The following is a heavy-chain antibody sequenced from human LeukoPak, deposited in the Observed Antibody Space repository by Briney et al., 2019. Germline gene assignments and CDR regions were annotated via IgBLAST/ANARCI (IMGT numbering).Heavy chain of an antibody. CDR3: ARHSGNYGGAFDI. D-gene: IGHD1-7*01. V-gene: IGHV4-59*08. CDR2: IYSSGST. J-gene: IGHJ3*02. CDR1: GGSINDFY. Sequence: SETLSLTCTVSGGSINDFYCSWVRQPPGKGLEWLGYIYSSGSTIYNPSLESRVTMSVDTSKNQFSLKLTSVTAADTAVYFCARHSGNYGGAFDIWGQGTMVTVSS.